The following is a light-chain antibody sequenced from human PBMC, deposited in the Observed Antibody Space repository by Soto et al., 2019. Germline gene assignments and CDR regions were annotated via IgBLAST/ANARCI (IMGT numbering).Light chain of an antibody. CDR2: YDS. Sequence: SSELTQPPSVSVAPGKTARITCGGNNIGSKSVHWYQQKPGQAPVLVIYYDSDRPSGIPERFSGSNSGNTATLTISRVEAGDEADYYCQVWDSSSDHRFGGGTKLTVL. V-gene: IGLV3-21*04. CDR1: NIGSKS. CDR3: QVWDSSSDHR. J-gene: IGLJ2*01.